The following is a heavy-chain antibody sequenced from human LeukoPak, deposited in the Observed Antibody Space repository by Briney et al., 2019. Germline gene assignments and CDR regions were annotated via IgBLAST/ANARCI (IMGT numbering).Heavy chain of an antibody. CDR2: IKQDGSEK. J-gene: IGHJ4*02. D-gene: IGHD1-1*01. CDR3: AREGTTMSLAY. Sequence: GGSLRLSCAASRFTFSGYWMSWVRQAPGKGLEWVANIKQDGSEKYYVDSVKGRFTISRDNAKNSLYLQMNSLRAEDTAVYYCAREGTTMSLAYWGQGTLVTVTS. V-gene: IGHV3-7*01. CDR1: RFTFSGYW.